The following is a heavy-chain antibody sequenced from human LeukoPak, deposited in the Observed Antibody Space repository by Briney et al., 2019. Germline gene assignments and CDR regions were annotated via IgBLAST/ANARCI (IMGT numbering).Heavy chain of an antibody. CDR3: ARAPWTVSFDY. D-gene: IGHD3/OR15-3a*01. CDR2: ISSSSSYI. J-gene: IGHJ4*02. V-gene: IGHV3-21*01. CDR1: GFTFSSYS. Sequence: GGSLRLSCAASGFTFSSYSLNWVRQAPGKGLEWVSSISSSSSYIYYADSVKGRFTISRDNAKNSLYLQMNSLRAEDTAVYYCARAPWTVSFDYWGQGTLVTVSS.